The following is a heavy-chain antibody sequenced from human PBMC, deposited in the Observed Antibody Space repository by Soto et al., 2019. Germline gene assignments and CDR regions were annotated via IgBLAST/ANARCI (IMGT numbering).Heavy chain of an antibody. CDR1: GYSFTSYW. D-gene: IGHD6-13*01. J-gene: IGHJ4*02. Sequence: GDSLKISCKGSGYSFTSYWIGWVRQIPGKGLEWMGIIYPGDSDTRYSPSFQGQVTISADKSISTAYLQWSSLKASDTAMYYCARLAGSSSWLVYFDYWGQGTLVTVSS. V-gene: IGHV5-51*01. CDR2: IYPGDSDT. CDR3: ARLAGSSSWLVYFDY.